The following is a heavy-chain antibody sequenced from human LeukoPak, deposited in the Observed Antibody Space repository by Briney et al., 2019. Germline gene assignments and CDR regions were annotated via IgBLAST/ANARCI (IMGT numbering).Heavy chain of an antibody. J-gene: IGHJ4*02. V-gene: IGHV1-24*01. CDR3: ASVPADSGYSYGYVQTTYFDY. D-gene: IGHD5-18*01. CDR1: GYTLTELS. CDR2: FDPEDGET. Sequence: ASVKVSCKVSGYTLTELSMHWVRQAPGKGLEWMGGFDPEDGETIYAQKFQGRVTMTEDTSTDTAYMELSSLRSEDTAVYYCASVPADSGYSYGYVQTTYFDYWGQGTLVTVSS.